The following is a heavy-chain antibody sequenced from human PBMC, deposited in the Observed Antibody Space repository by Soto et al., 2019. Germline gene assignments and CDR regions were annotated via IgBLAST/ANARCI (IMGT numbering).Heavy chain of an antibody. CDR2: SSYDGRET. V-gene: IGHV3-30*03. D-gene: IGHD3-10*01. Sequence: PRLSCAASDFDFSSYGIHWVRQAPGKGLEWVAASSYDGRETFYAGSAKGRFTVSKEMSKNTAFLQMNALRHEDTAVYFCARDSGWPILNFDNWGQGTPVTVSS. CDR3: ARDSGWPILNFDN. J-gene: IGHJ4*02. CDR1: DFDFSSYG.